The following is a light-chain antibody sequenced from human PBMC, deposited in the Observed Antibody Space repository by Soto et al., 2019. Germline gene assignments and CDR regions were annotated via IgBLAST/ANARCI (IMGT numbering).Light chain of an antibody. J-gene: IGKJ1*01. CDR1: QSISSW. CDR3: QQYNSYSTWT. CDR2: KAS. V-gene: IGKV1-5*03. Sequence: DIQMTQSPSTLSASVGDRVTITCRASQSISSWLAWYQQKPGKAPKLLIYKASSLESGVPSRFSGSGSGTEFTFTISSLQPDDFATYYCQQYNSYSTWTFGQGTKVDIK.